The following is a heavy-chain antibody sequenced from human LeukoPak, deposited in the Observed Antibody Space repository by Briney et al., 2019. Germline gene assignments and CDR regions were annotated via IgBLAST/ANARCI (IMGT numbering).Heavy chain of an antibody. CDR1: GFTFSSYS. CDR2: I. CDR3: ARKTGGSLDI. Sequence: GGFLRLSCAASGFTFSSYSMNWVRQGPGKGLEWVSFIAKGRFTISRDNAKNSLHLEMNSLRAEDTAVYYCARKTGGSLDIWGQGTMVTVSS. D-gene: IGHD7-27*01. J-gene: IGHJ3*02. V-gene: IGHV3-48*01.